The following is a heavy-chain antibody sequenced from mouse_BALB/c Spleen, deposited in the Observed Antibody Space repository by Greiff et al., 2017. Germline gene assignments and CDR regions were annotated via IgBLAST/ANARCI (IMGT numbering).Heavy chain of an antibody. CDR2: ISSGSSTI. CDR3: ARSEDYDGMDY. D-gene: IGHD1-1*02. V-gene: IGHV5-17*02. Sequence: DVHLVESGGGLVQPGGSRKLSCAASGFTFSSFGMHWVRQAPEKGLEWVAYISSGSSTIYYADTVKGRFTISRDNPKNTLFLQMTSLRSEDTAMYYCARSEDYDGMDYWGQGTSVTVSS. CDR1: GFTFSSFG. J-gene: IGHJ4*01.